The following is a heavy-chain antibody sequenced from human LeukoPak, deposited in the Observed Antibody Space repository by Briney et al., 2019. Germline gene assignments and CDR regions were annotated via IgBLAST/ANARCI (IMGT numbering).Heavy chain of an antibody. V-gene: IGHV3-7*03. CDR3: AKGGYYDILTGYYNFDY. Sequence: GGSLRLSCAASGFTFSSYWMSWVRQAPGKGLEWVANIKQDGSEKYYVDSVKGRFTISRDNSKNTLYLQMNSLRAEDTAVYYCAKGGYYDILTGYYNFDYWGQGTLVTVSS. J-gene: IGHJ4*02. CDR1: GFTFSSYW. D-gene: IGHD3-9*01. CDR2: IKQDGSEK.